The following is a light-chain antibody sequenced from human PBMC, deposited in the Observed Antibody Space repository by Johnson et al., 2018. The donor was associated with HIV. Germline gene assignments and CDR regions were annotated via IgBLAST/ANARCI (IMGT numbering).Light chain of an antibody. CDR2: DDI. J-gene: IGLJ1*01. CDR3: GTWDTSLSAGHF. Sequence: QSVLTQPPSVSAAPGQKVTISCSGIGSNIGDNYVSWYQHLPGTVPRLLIYDDIKRPSGIPDRFSGSKYGTSATLGITGLQTGDEADYYCGTWDTSLSAGHFFGTWTKLTVL. CDR1: GSNIGDNY. V-gene: IGLV1-51*01.